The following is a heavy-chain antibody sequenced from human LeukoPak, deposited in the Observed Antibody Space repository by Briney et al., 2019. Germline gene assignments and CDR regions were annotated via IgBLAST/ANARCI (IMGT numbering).Heavy chain of an antibody. CDR2: IYYRGNT. CDR3: ARDTPPQYASSSAGFDY. CDR1: GDSIRNYY. D-gene: IGHD6-6*01. V-gene: IGHV4-59*01. Sequence: SETLSLTCTVSGDSIRNYYWSWIRQPPGKGLEWIGYIYYRGNTNYNPSLKSRVIISIDTSKNQFSLKMSSVTAADTAVYFCARDTPPQYASSSAGFDYWGRGTLVTVSS. J-gene: IGHJ4*02.